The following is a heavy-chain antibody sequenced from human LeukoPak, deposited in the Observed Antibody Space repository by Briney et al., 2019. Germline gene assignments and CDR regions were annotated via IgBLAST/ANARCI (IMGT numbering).Heavy chain of an antibody. J-gene: IGHJ4*02. V-gene: IGHV3-23*01. CDR3: ARGGYSYGFDY. Sequence: GGSLRLSRAASGFTFSSYAMSWVRQAPGKGLEWVSAISGSGGSTYYADSVKGRFTISRDNSKNTLYLQMNSLRAEDTAVYYCARGGYSYGFDYWGQGTLVTVSS. CDR1: GFTFSSYA. CDR2: ISGSGGST. D-gene: IGHD5-18*01.